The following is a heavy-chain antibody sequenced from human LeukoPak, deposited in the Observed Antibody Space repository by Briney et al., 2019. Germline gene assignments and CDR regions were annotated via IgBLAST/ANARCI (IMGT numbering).Heavy chain of an antibody. V-gene: IGHV3-33*01. CDR1: GFTFSSYG. CDR2: IWYDGSNK. Sequence: PGGSLRLSCAASGFTFSSYGMHWVRQAPGKGLEWVAVIWYDGSNKYYADSVKGRFIISRDNSKNTLYLQMNSLRAEDTAVYYCARDLSLYYSDSGSFDIWGQGTMVTVSS. CDR3: ARDLSLYYSDSGSFDI. D-gene: IGHD3-10*01. J-gene: IGHJ3*02.